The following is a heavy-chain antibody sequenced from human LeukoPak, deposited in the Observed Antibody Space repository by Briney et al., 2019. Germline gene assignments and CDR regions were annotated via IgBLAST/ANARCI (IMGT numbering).Heavy chain of an antibody. CDR1: GLTVSSSY. V-gene: IGHV3-53*01. D-gene: IGHD2/OR15-2a*01. J-gene: IGHJ3*02. CDR3: ARNILFAFDI. Sequence: GGSLRLSCAASGLTVSSSYMSWVRQGPGKGLEWVSIIYNDGSTYYADSMKGRFTISRDNSKNTLYLQVNSLRAEDTAMYYCARNILFAFDIWGQGTMVTVCS. CDR2: IYNDGST.